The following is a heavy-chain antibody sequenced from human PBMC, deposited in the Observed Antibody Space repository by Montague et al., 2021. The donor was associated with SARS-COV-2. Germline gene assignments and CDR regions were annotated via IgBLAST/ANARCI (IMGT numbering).Heavy chain of an antibody. CDR1: GDAISSYY. Sequence: SETLSLTCEVSGDAISSYYWSWIRQSPGKGLEWIGYVHYTESAKYNPSLKTRVTLSLGTPKNHFSLKLRSGTAADTAIYYCSRAQNTWFIANCVNYFDVWGLGALVTVSS. CDR2: VHYTESA. V-gene: IGHV4-59*01. CDR3: SRAQNTWFIANCVNYFDV. J-gene: IGHJ4*02. D-gene: IGHD1-1*01.